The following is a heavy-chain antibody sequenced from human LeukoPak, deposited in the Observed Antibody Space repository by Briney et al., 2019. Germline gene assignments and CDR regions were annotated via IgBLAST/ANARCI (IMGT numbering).Heavy chain of an antibody. CDR2: IYHSGGT. Sequence: SETLSLTCTVSGGSISSGGYYWSWIRQPPGKGLEWIGYIYHSGGTYYNPSLKSRVTISVDGSKNQFSLKLSSVTAADTAVYYCAREHYSNYDSYWGQGTLVTVSS. CDR1: GGSISSGGYY. V-gene: IGHV4-30-2*01. J-gene: IGHJ4*02. CDR3: AREHYSNYDSY. D-gene: IGHD4-11*01.